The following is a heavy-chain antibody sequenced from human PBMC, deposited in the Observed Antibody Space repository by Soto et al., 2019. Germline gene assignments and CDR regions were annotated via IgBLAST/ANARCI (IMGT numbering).Heavy chain of an antibody. D-gene: IGHD3-10*01. Sequence: QVQLQESGPGLVKPSETLSLTRTVSGDSISRHYWSWIRLAPGKGLEWIGYINYSGENNDNPSVKSRVTISVDRTKNQYSLELSSVTAADTAVYYCARVQGGEFLTGSGMDVWVQGTAVTVSS. V-gene: IGHV4-59*11. CDR1: GDSISRHY. CDR3: ARVQGGEFLTGSGMDV. J-gene: IGHJ6*02. CDR2: INYSGEN.